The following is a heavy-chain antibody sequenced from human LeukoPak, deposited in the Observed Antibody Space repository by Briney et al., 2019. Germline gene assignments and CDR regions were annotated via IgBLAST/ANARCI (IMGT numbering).Heavy chain of an antibody. J-gene: IGHJ5*02. D-gene: IGHD3-10*01. CDR3: ARHRMVRGVNWFDP. Sequence: HSETLSLTCTVSGGSISSYYWSWIRQPPGKGLEWIGYIYYSGSTNYNPSLKSRVTISVDTSKNQFSLKLSSVTAADTAVYYCARHRMVRGVNWFDPWGQGTLVTVSS. CDR1: GGSISSYY. CDR2: IYYSGST. V-gene: IGHV4-59*08.